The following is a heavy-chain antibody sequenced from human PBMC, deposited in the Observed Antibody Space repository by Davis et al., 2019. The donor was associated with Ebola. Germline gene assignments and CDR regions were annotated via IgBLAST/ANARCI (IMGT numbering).Heavy chain of an antibody. J-gene: IGHJ3*02. D-gene: IGHD5-12*01. CDR2: IYPGDSHT. V-gene: IGHV5-51*01. CDR1: GYTFTSCW. Sequence: PGGSLRLSCKASGYTFTSCWIGWVRQMPGKGLEWMGIIYPGDSHTRYSPSFPGQVPISADKSISTAYLQLSSLKASDTTMYYCARRGYSGYSRGAFDIWGQGTMVTVSS. CDR3: ARRGYSGYSRGAFDI.